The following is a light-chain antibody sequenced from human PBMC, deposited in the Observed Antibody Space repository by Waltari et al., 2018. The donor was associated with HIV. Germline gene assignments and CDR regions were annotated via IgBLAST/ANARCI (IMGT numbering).Light chain of an antibody. J-gene: IGLJ2*01. V-gene: IGLV3-21*02. CDR2: DDS. Sequence: SYVLTQPPSVSVDPGQTAMITCGGNSVGSKTVHWYQQKPGQAPVLVVYDDSDRPSGIPERFSGSNSANAATLTISRVEDGDEADYYCQVYDGNSVIFAGGTKLTVL. CDR1: SVGSKT. CDR3: QVYDGNSVI.